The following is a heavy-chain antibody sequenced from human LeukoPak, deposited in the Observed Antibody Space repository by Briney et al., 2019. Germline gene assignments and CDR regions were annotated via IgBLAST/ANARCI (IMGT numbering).Heavy chain of an antibody. CDR2: ITASDTTK. CDR3: AAASAFSSSWRS. J-gene: IGHJ5*02. Sequence: PGGSLRLSCAASGFTFSSYNMNWVRQAPGKGPEWVAYITASDTTKYYADSVKGRFTISRDNAKKSLFLQMNSLRAEDTAVYYCAAASAFSSSWRSWGQGTVVSVSS. D-gene: IGHD6-13*01. CDR1: GFTFSSYN. V-gene: IGHV3-48*01.